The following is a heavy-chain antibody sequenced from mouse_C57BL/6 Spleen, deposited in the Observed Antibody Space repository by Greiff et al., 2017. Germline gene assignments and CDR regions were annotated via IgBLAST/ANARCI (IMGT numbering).Heavy chain of an antibody. CDR1: GFTFSSYA. CDR3: TRDRVRSSPLAY. Sequence: EVQRVESGEGLVKPGGSLKLSCAASGFTFSSYAMSWVRQTPEKRLEWVAYISSGGDYIYYADTVKGRFTISRDNARNTLYLQMSSLKSEDTAMYYCTRDRVRSSPLAYWGQGTLVTVSA. J-gene: IGHJ3*01. V-gene: IGHV5-9-1*02. CDR2: ISSGGDYI. D-gene: IGHD1-1*01.